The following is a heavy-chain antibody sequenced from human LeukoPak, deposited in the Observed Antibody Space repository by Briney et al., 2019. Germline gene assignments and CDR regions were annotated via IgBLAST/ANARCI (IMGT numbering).Heavy chain of an antibody. CDR2: IYYSGST. CDR3: ARHDWGPDY. CDR1: GYSISSGYY. V-gene: IGHV4-38-2*01. Sequence: SETLSLTCAVSGYSISSGYYWGWIRPPPGKGLEWIGGIYYSGSTYYNPSLKSRVTISVDTSKNQFSLKLSSVTAADTAVYYCARHDWGPDYWGQGTLVTVSS. D-gene: IGHD7-27*01. J-gene: IGHJ4*02.